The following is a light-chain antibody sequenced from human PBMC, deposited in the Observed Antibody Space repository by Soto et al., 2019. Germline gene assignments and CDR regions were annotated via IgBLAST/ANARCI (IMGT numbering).Light chain of an antibody. J-gene: IGLJ1*01. V-gene: IGLV1-40*01. CDR1: SSNIGAGYD. Sequence: QSVLTQPPSVSGAPGQRVTISCTGSSSNIGAGYDVHWYQQRPGTAPKLLIFGNINRPSGVPDRFSGSKSGTSASLAITGLQAEDEGDYYCQSYDSTLSGRDVFGTGATVTFL. CDR2: GNI. CDR3: QSYDSTLSGRDV.